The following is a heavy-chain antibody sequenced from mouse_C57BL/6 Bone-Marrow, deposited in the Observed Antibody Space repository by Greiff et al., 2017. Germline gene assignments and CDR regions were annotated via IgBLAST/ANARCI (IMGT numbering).Heavy chain of an antibody. V-gene: IGHV1-9*01. D-gene: IGHD1-1*01. CDR1: GYTFTGYW. J-gene: IGHJ1*03. Sequence: QVQLQQSGAELMKPGASVKLSCKATGYTFTGYWIEWVKQRPGHGLEWIGEIVPGSGSTNYNEKFKGKATFTAATSSNTAYMQLSSLTTEDSAIYYCAKELIYYYGSSDFYWYFDVWGTGTTVTVSS. CDR3: AKELIYYYGSSDFYWYFDV. CDR2: IVPGSGST.